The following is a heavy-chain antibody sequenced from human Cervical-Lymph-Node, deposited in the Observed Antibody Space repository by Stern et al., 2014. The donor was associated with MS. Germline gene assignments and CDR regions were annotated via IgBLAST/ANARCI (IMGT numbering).Heavy chain of an antibody. CDR2: IIPIIGTP. D-gene: IGHD2-15*01. CDR3: AMGYCSGGSCYPYYYGMDV. V-gene: IGHV1-69*01. CDR1: GGTFSSYG. J-gene: IGHJ6*02. Sequence: VQLVQSGAEVKKPGSSVKVSCKVSGGTFSSYGISWVRQAPGQGLEWMGGIIPIIGTPIYAQKFQGRVTISADESTTTAYMALSSLRSEDTAVYYCAMGYCSGGSCYPYYYGMDVWGQGTTVTVSS.